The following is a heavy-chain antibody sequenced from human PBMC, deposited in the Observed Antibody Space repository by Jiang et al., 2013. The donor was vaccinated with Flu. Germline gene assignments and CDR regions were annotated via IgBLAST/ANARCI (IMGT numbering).Heavy chain of an antibody. CDR2: IHYTGST. V-gene: IGHV4-61*01. J-gene: IGHJ2*01. CDR1: GGSVNTGSYY. CDR3: ARTYYAGSGSVYWYFDL. Sequence: APGLVKPSETLSLTCTVSGGSVNTGSYYWSWIRQPPGKGLEWIGYIHYTGSTNHNPSLRGRVTISADMSRNQFSLNLYSVTAADTAVYYCARTYYAGSGSVYWYFDLWGRGTLITVSS. D-gene: IGHD3-10*01.